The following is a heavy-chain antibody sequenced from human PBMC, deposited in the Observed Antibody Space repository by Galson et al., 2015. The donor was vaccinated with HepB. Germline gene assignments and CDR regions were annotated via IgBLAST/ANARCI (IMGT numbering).Heavy chain of an antibody. CDR2: ISSSSSGI. V-gene: IGHV3-48*02. J-gene: IGHJ4*02. CDR3: AREYSYAIDY. D-gene: IGHD5-18*01. Sequence: SLRLSCAASGFTFDDKGMNWVRQAPGKGLEWVSYISSSSSGIYYADSVKGRFAVSRDNAKNSLHLQMNSLKNEDTAVYYCAREYSYAIDYWGQGTLVTVSS. CDR1: GFTFDDKG.